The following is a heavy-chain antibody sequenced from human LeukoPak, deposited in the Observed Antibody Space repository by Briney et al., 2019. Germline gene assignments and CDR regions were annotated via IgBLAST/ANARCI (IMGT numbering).Heavy chain of an antibody. V-gene: IGHV3-23*01. Sequence: PGGSLRLSCAASGFTFSSYAMSWVRQAPGKGLDWVSAISASGGGSYYADSVKGRFTISRDNAKNSLYLQMNSLRAEDTAVYYCARENESDAFDIWGQGTMVTVSS. J-gene: IGHJ3*02. CDR1: GFTFSSYA. CDR3: ARENESDAFDI. CDR2: ISASGGGS.